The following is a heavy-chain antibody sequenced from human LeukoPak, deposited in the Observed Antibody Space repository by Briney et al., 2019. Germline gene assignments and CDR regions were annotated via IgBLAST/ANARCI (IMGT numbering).Heavy chain of an antibody. CDR1: GGSIRSGSNY. Sequence: PSQTLSLTCTVSGGSIRSGSNYWSWIRQPAGKGLEWIGRIYTSGSTNYNPSLKSRVTISVDTSKNQFSLKLSSVTAADTAVYYCARELGGDYFDYWGQGTLVTVSS. D-gene: IGHD3-16*01. CDR3: ARELGGDYFDY. CDR2: IYTSGST. V-gene: IGHV4-61*02. J-gene: IGHJ4*02.